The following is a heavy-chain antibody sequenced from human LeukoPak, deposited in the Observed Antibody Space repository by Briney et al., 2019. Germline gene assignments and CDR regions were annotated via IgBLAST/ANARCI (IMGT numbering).Heavy chain of an antibody. D-gene: IGHD5-18*01. Sequence: SSETLSLTCTVSGGSISSSSYYWGWIRQPPGKGLEWIGSIYYSGSTYYNPSLKSRVTISVDTSKNQFSLKLSSVTAADTAVYYCARDSHSLSGYSYGFIRVPNWYFDLWGRGTLVTVSS. CDR1: GGSISSSSYY. CDR2: IYYSGST. CDR3: ARDSHSLSGYSYGFIRVPNWYFDL. J-gene: IGHJ2*01. V-gene: IGHV4-39*07.